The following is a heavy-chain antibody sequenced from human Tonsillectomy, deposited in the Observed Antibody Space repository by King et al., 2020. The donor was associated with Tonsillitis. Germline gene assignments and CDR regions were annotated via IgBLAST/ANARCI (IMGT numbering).Heavy chain of an antibody. D-gene: IGHD6-13*01. CDR2: KPYDGSNE. Sequence: VQLVESGGGVVQPGRSLRLSCAASGFSFRNYGIHWVRQAPGKGLEWVAIKPYDGSNEYYADSVKGRFTVSRDNSKNTLFLQMNSLRVEYTAVYYCAKEIAAAGDSYYSYGMDVWGQGTAVTVSS. V-gene: IGHV3-30*18. CDR1: GFSFRNYG. CDR3: AKEIAAAGDSYYSYGMDV. J-gene: IGHJ6*02.